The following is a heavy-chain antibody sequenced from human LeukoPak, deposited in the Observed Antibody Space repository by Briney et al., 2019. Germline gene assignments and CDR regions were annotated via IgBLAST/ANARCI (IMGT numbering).Heavy chain of an antibody. V-gene: IGHV1-46*01. D-gene: IGHD3-9*01. J-gene: IGHJ4*02. Sequence: GASVKVSCKASGYTLTSYYMHWERQAPAQGPGWMGVINPSGGSTTSYAQKIQGRVTMTRDTSMSTVTMELSSLRSEDTAVYYCARGTLRYFDFWGQGTLVTVSS. CDR1: GYTLTSYY. CDR3: ARGTLRYFDF. CDR2: INPSGGSTT.